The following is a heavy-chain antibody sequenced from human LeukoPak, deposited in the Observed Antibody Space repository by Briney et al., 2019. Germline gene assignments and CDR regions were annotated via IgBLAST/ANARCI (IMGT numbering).Heavy chain of an antibody. CDR2: VSYSGST. J-gene: IGHJ4*02. D-gene: IGHD4-17*01. CDR3: ARHPRTYGDPGYFDC. V-gene: IGHV4-39*01. Sequence: SETLSLTCTVSSDSFSNTIYYWAWIRQPPGKGLEWIGSVSYSGSTYYNPSLKSRVTISVNTSKNQFSLKVSSVTATDTAVYYCARHPRTYGDPGYFDCWGQGALVTVSS. CDR1: SDSFSNTIYY.